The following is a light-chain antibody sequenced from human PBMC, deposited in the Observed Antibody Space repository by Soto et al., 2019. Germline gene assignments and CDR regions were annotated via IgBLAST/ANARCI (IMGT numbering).Light chain of an antibody. V-gene: IGKV3-11*01. Sequence: EIVLTQSPATLSLSPGERATLSCRASQSVSSYLAWYQQKPGQAPRLLIYDASNRATGIPARFSGSGSGTDFTLTISSLEPEDFSFYYCQHRSTSLTFGGGTKVEIK. CDR3: QHRSTSLT. CDR1: QSVSSY. CDR2: DAS. J-gene: IGKJ4*01.